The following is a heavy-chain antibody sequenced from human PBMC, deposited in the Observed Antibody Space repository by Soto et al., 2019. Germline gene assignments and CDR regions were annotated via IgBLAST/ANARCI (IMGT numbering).Heavy chain of an antibody. CDR1: GFTFSDYY. J-gene: IGHJ6*02. V-gene: IGHV3-11*06. CDR2: IGSSGTYT. CDR3: ARVPYYYTSGTDYGMDV. Sequence: QVQLVESGGGLVKPGGSLRLSCAASGFTFSDYYMSWIRQAPGKGLEWVAYIGSSGTYTNYADSVKGRFTISRDNVMKSLYLQMNGMGGDDTALYYCARVPYYYTSGTDYGMDVWGHGTTVTVSS. D-gene: IGHD3-10*01.